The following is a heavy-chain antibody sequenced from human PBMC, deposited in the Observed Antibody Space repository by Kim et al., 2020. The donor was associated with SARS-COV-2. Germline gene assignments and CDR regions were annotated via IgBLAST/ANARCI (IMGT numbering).Heavy chain of an antibody. CDR1: GFTFSSYG. CDR3: AKDSGGYCSGGSCYSGSTYFDY. V-gene: IGHV3-30*18. Sequence: GGSLRLSCAASGFTFSSYGMHWVRQAPGKGLEWVAVISYDGSNKYYADSVKGRFTISRDNSKNTLYLQMNSLRAEDTAVYYCAKDSGGYCSGGSCYSGSTYFDYWGQGTLVTVSS. J-gene: IGHJ4*02. D-gene: IGHD2-15*01. CDR2: ISYDGSNK.